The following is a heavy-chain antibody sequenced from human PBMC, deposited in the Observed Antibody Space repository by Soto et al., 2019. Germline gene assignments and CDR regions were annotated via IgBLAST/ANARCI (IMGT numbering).Heavy chain of an antibody. Sequence: QVQLVQSGAEVKKPGASVKVSCKASGYTFTSYDINWVRQAPGQGLEWMGWMNPNSGNPGYAQKFQGRVTMTRDTSISTAYMELSSRRSEDTAVYYCAREKAGPLEYWGQGTLVTVSS. CDR2: MNPNSGNP. J-gene: IGHJ4*02. CDR1: GYTFTSYD. CDR3: AREKAGPLEY. V-gene: IGHV1-8*01. D-gene: IGHD6-19*01.